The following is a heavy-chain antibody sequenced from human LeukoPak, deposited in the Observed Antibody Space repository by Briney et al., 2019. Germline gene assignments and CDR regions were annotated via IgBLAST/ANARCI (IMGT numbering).Heavy chain of an antibody. CDR1: GGSISSGGYY. D-gene: IGHD3-10*01. J-gene: IGHJ3*02. Sequence: SETLSLTCTVSGGSISSGGYYWSWTRQHPGKGLEWIGYIYYSGSTYYNPSLKSRVTISVDTSKNQFSLKLSSVTAADTAVYYCARDRGFYYGSHAFDIWGQGTMVTVSS. CDR3: ARDRGFYYGSHAFDI. CDR2: IYYSGST. V-gene: IGHV4-31*03.